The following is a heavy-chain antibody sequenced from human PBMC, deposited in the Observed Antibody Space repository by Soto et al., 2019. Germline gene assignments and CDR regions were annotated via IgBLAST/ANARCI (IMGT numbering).Heavy chain of an antibody. CDR3: ARSIAAADEGLYYYYMDV. CDR1: GGSISSSSYY. Sequence: SETLSLTCTVSGGSISSSSYYWGWIRQPPGKGLEWIGSIYYSGSTYYNPSLKSRVTISVDTSKNQFSLKLSSVTAAETAVYYCARSIAAADEGLYYYYMDVWGKGTTVTVSS. D-gene: IGHD6-13*01. J-gene: IGHJ6*03. V-gene: IGHV4-39*01. CDR2: IYYSGST.